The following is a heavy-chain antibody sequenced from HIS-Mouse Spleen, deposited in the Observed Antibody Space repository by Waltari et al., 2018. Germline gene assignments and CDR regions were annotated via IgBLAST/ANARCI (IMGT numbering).Heavy chain of an antibody. Sequence: QLQLQESGPGLVKPSETLSLTCTVSGGSISSSSYYGGWIRQPPGKGLEWLGSIYYSGSTYYNPSLKSRVTISVDTSKNQFSLKLSSVTAADTAVYYCARRRGWFDYWGQGTLVTVSS. D-gene: IGHD6-19*01. CDR1: GGSISSSSYY. CDR3: ARRRGWFDY. J-gene: IGHJ4*02. CDR2: IYYSGST. V-gene: IGHV4-39*01.